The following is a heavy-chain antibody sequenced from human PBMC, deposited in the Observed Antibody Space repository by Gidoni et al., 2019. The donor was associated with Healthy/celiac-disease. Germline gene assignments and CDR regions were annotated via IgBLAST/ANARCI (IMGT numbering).Heavy chain of an antibody. J-gene: IGHJ4*02. CDR2: IYYSGST. CDR3: ARDEGSSGWYGLGY. V-gene: IGHV4-59*01. D-gene: IGHD6-19*01. Sequence: QVQLQESGPGLVKPSETLSLTCTVSGGSISSYYWSWIRQPPGKGLEWIGYIYYSGSTNYNPSLKSRVTISVDTSKNQFSLKLSSVTAADTAVYYCARDEGSSGWYGLGYWGQGTLVTVSS. CDR1: GGSISSYY.